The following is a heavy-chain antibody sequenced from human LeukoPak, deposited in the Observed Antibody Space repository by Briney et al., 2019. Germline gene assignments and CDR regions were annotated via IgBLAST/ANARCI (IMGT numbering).Heavy chain of an antibody. J-gene: IGHJ4*02. D-gene: IGHD3-22*01. CDR1: GFTFSNAW. CDR3: ARAEWVQYYYDSSGYSPAFDY. V-gene: IGHV3-11*04. CDR2: ISSSGSTI. Sequence: PGGSLRLSCAASGFTFSNAWMSWVRQAPGKGLEWVSYISSSGSTIYYADSVKGRFTISRDNAKNSLYLQMNSLRAEDTAVYYCARAEWVQYYYDSSGYSPAFDYWGQGTLVTVSS.